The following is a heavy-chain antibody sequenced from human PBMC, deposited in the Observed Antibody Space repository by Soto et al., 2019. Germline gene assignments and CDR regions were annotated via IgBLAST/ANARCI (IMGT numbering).Heavy chain of an antibody. J-gene: IGHJ3*02. CDR1: GGFVSSGSYY. Sequence: SETLSLTCAVYGGFVSSGSYYWSWIRQPPGKGLEWIGAMSHSGGTYFNPSLKCRVTISVDTPKNQFALKMIPVTAADTALYYCARVGRGTATTVVEAFDICGPGTMVTVS. D-gene: IGHD1-1*01. CDR2: MSHSGGT. CDR3: ARVGRGTATTVVEAFDI. V-gene: IGHV4-61*01.